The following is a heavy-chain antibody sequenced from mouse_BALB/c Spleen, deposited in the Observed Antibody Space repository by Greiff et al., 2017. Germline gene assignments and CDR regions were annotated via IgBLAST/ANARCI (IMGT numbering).Heavy chain of an antibody. CDR2: ISSGSSTI. CDR3: ARMGNYRYGHWYFDV. V-gene: IGHV5-17*02. Sequence: EVQVVESGGGLVQPGGSRKLSCAASGFTFSSFGMHWVRQAPEKGLEWVAYISSGSSTIYYADTVKGRFTISRDNPKNTLFLQMTSLRSEDTAMYYCARMGNYRYGHWYFDVWGAGTTVTVSS. J-gene: IGHJ1*01. CDR1: GFTFSSFG. D-gene: IGHD2-14*01.